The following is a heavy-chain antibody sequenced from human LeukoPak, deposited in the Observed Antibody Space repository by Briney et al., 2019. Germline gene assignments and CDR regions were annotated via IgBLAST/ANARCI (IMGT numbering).Heavy chain of an antibody. CDR1: GFTVSSNS. CDR2: IYSDNT. D-gene: IGHD2-15*01. Sequence: PGGSLRLSCTVSGFTVSSNSMSWVRQAPGKGLEWVSFIYSDNTHYSDSVKGRFTISRDNSKNTLYLQMNSLRAEDTAIYYCAKNGDRGAYCSGGSCYPYYYYYMDVWGKGTTVTISS. CDR3: AKNGDRGAYCSGGSCYPYYYYYMDV. J-gene: IGHJ6*03. V-gene: IGHV3-53*01.